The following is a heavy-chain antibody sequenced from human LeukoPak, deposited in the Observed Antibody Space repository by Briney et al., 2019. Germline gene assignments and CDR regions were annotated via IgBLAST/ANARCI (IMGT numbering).Heavy chain of an antibody. V-gene: IGHV1-3*01. Sequence: ASVKVSCKASGYTFTSYAMHWVRQAPGQRLEWMGWINAGYGNTKYSQKFQGRVTITRDTSASTAYMELSSLRSEDTAVYYCARDLICSGGSCYPDFDYWGQGTLVTVSS. CDR2: INAGYGNT. CDR3: ARDLICSGGSCYPDFDY. CDR1: GYTFTSYA. D-gene: IGHD2-15*01. J-gene: IGHJ4*02.